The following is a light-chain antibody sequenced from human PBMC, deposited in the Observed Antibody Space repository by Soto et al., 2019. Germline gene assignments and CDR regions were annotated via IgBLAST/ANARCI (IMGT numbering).Light chain of an antibody. V-gene: IGLV2-14*01. J-gene: IGLJ1*01. CDR2: EVS. CDR3: KSRAASITYV. Sequence: SVLAQPASVSGSPGQSITISCTGTSSDVGTYNYVSWYQQVPGKAPKLLIYEVSNRPSGVSNRFSGSKSGNTASLTISRLQPEDEADYYCKSRAASITYVFGTGTKVTVL. CDR1: SSDVGTYNY.